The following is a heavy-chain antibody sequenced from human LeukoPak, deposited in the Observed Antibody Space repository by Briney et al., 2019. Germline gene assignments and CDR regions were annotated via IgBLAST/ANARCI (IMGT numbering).Heavy chain of an antibody. CDR3: AKGPYGDYGGDYFYYYMDV. V-gene: IGHV1-69*13. CDR2: IIPIFGPT. D-gene: IGHD4-17*01. CDR1: GYTFTKYG. J-gene: IGHJ6*03. Sequence: ASVKVSCKASGYTFTKYGLSWVRQAPGQGLEWMGGIIPIFGPTKYAQKFQGRVTITADESTSTAYMELNSLRSEDTAVYHCAKGPYGDYGGDYFYYYMDVWDKGTTVTVSS.